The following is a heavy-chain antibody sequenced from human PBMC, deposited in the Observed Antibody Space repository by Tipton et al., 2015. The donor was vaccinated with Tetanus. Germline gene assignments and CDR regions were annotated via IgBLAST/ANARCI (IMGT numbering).Heavy chain of an antibody. CDR2: IYYTGNT. V-gene: IGHV4-31*03. D-gene: IGHD2-8*01. CDR3: ARRLIQNWFDP. J-gene: IGHJ5*02. CDR1: GGSIRSGGYY. Sequence: TLSLTRTVSGGSIRSGGYYWTWIRQHPERGLEWIGYIYYTGNTYYNPSLKSRVTISVDSSKNQFSLKLTSLTAADTAVYYCARRLIQNWFDPWGQGTLVTVSS.